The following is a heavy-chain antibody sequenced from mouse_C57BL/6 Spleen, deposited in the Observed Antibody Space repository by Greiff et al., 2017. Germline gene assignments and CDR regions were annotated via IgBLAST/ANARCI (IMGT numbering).Heavy chain of an antibody. Sequence: QVQLQQPGAELVKPGASVKLSCKASGYTFTSYWMHWVKQRPGQGLEWIGMIHPNSGSTNYNEKFKSKATLTVDKSSSTAYMQLSSLTSEDSAVYYCARSPPDGYYLAWFAYWGQGTLVTVSA. CDR2: IHPNSGST. J-gene: IGHJ3*01. CDR3: ARSPPDGYYLAWFAY. D-gene: IGHD2-3*01. V-gene: IGHV1-64*01. CDR1: GYTFTSYW.